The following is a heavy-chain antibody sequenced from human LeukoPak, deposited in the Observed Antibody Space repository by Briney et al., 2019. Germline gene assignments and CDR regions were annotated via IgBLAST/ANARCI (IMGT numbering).Heavy chain of an antibody. D-gene: IGHD3-22*01. V-gene: IGHV3-30*03. CDR2: ISYDGSNK. J-gene: IGHJ4*02. Sequence: GSLRLSCAASGFTFSSYGMHWVRQAPGKGLEWVAVISYDGSNKYYADSVKGRFTISRDNSKNTLYLQMNSLRAEDTAVYYCARDTSYYYDSSGYYPPDYWGQGTLVTVSS. CDR3: ARDTSYYYDSSGYYPPDY. CDR1: GFTFSSYG.